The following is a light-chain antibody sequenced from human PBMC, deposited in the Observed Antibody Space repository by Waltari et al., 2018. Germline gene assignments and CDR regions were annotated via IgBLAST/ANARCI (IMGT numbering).Light chain of an antibody. CDR1: QDIIKW. Sequence: DIQMTQSPSSVSASVVDRVTITCRASQDIIKWLAWYQQKPGKDPKLLIYAASSLQSGVPSRFSGSGSGTDFTLTINSLQPEDFATYSCQQSNSFPWTFGHGTRVEIK. V-gene: IGKV1-12*01. J-gene: IGKJ1*01. CDR2: AAS. CDR3: QQSNSFPWT.